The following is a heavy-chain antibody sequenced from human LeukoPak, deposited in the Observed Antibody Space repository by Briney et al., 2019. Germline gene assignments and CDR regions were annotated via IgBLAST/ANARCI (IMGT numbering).Heavy chain of an antibody. CDR1: GGTFSSYA. J-gene: IGHJ4*02. Sequence: GASVKVSCKASGGTFSSYAISWVRQAPGQGLEWMGGIIPIFGTANYAQKFQGRVTITADESTSTAYMELSSLRSEDTAVYYCARDEPGNGGNCYWGQGTLVTVSS. V-gene: IGHV1-69*13. CDR3: ARDEPGNGGNCY. CDR2: IIPIFGTA. D-gene: IGHD4-23*01.